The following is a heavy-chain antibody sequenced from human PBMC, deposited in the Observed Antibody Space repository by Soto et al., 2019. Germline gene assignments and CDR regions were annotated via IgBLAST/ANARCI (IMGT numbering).Heavy chain of an antibody. CDR3: ARGNYFGSGTFDY. CDR2: ISGASGST. D-gene: IGHD3-10*01. CDR1: GYTFTTYG. Sequence: QVQLVQSGGEVRKTGASVKVSCNASGYTFTTYGVSCVRQAPGQGLEWLAWISGASGSTYYAQNFQDRLTVTTDTSTDSAFMELRSLRSDDSAIYYCARGNYFGSGTFDYWGQGTQVTVSS. J-gene: IGHJ4*02. V-gene: IGHV1-18*01.